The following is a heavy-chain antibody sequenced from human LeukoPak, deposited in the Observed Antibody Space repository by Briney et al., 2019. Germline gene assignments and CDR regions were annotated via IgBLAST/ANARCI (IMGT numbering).Heavy chain of an antibody. CDR1: GFTFSSFA. CDR3: AVIVGATSADY. D-gene: IGHD1-26*01. J-gene: IGHJ4*02. V-gene: IGHV3-23*01. CDR2: ISASGGST. Sequence: PGGSLRLSCAASGFTFSSFATSWVRQAPGKGLEWVSGISASGGSTYYADSVKGRFTISRDNSKNTLYLQMNSLRAEDTAVYYCAVIVGATSADYWGQGTLVTVSS.